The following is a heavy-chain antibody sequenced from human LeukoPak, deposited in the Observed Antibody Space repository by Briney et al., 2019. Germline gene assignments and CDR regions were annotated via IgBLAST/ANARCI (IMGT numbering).Heavy chain of an antibody. CDR2: ISSSGGST. J-gene: IGHJ4*02. CDR1: GFTFSSYA. CDR3: AKKARESGPLDY. Sequence: GGSLRLSCVASGFTFSSYAVSWVRQAPGKGLEWVSAISSSGGSTYYADSVKGRFTISRDNSKNTLYLQMSSLRAEDTAVYYCAKKARESGPLDYWGQGTLVTVSS. V-gene: IGHV3-23*01. D-gene: IGHD5-12*01.